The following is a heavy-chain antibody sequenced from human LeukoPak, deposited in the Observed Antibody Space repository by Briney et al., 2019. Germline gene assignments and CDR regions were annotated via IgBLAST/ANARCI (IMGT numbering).Heavy chain of an antibody. CDR3: ARDKWLTTTHYFDY. Sequence: NPGGSLRLSCAASGFTFSTYNMNWVRQAPGKGLEWVSSISGSSSYIYYADSVKGRFTISRDNAKNSVYLQMNSLRAEDTAVYYCARDKWLTTTHYFDYWGQGTLVTVSS. J-gene: IGHJ4*02. CDR1: GFTFSTYN. CDR2: ISGSSSYI. V-gene: IGHV3-21*01. D-gene: IGHD4-11*01.